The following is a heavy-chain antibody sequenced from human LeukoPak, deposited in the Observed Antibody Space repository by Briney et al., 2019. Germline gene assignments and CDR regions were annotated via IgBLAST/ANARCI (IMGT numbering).Heavy chain of an antibody. CDR3: ARGGHSNHHPFDY. CDR1: GGPFSGYY. Sequence: PSETLSLTCDVLGGPFSGYYWSWIRQPPGRRLEWIGEISQFGSTDYNPSLKSRVTISVDTSRGRFSLKVTSVTAADTAVYYCARGGHSNHHPFDYWGQGTLVTVSS. D-gene: IGHD4-11*01. J-gene: IGHJ4*02. V-gene: IGHV4-34*01. CDR2: ISQFGST.